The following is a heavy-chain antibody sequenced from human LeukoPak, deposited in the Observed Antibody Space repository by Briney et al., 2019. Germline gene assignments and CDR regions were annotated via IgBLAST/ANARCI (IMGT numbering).Heavy chain of an antibody. J-gene: IGHJ4*02. CDR3: ARDPELGYCSSTSCPIDY. CDR1: GFTFSGYT. D-gene: IGHD2-2*01. V-gene: IGHV3-21*01. CDR2: ISSSSRYI. Sequence: GGSLRLSSAASGFTFSGYTMNWVRQAPGKGLEWVSSISSSSRYIYYADSVKGRFTISRDNAKNSLYLQMNSLRAEDTAVYYCARDPELGYCSSTSCPIDYWGQGTLVTVSS.